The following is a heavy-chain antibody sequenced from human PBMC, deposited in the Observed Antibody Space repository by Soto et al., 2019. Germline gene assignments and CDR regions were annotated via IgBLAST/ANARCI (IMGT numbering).Heavy chain of an antibody. Sequence: QVQLVQSGAEVKKPGASVKVSCKASGYTFTSYGISWVRQAPGQVLEWMGWISAYNGNTNYAQKLQGRVTMTTDTSTSTAYMELRSLRSDDTAVYYCARDPWGGYSYGELDYWGQGTLVTVSS. CDR3: ARDPWGGYSYGELDY. CDR1: GYTFTSYG. CDR2: ISAYNGNT. V-gene: IGHV1-18*04. J-gene: IGHJ4*02. D-gene: IGHD5-18*01.